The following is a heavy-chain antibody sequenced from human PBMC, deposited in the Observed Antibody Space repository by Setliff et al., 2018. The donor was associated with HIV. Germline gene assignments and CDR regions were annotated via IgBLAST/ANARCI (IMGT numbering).Heavy chain of an antibody. CDR2: VSAYNGNT. V-gene: IGHV1-18*01. CDR3: AREIGDYYDSSGYYPPTNYYYGMDV. D-gene: IGHD3-22*01. CDR1: GYTFTSYD. Sequence: ASVKVSCKASGYTFTSYDISWVRQAPGQGLEWMGWVSAYNGNTNYGHKLQGRVTMTTDTSTSTAYMELRSLGSDDTALYYCAREIGDYYDSSGYYPPTNYYYGMDVWGQGTTVTVSS. J-gene: IGHJ6*02.